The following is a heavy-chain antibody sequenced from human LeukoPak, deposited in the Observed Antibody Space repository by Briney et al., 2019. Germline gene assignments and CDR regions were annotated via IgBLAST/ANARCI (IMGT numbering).Heavy chain of an antibody. V-gene: IGHV1-2*02. D-gene: IGHD2-2*01. Sequence: ASVKVSCKASGYTFTTYYMHWVRQAPGQGLEWMGWINPNSGGTNYAQKFQGRVTMTRDTSISTAYMELSRLRSDDTAVYYCARDREVVPAAIADYYYGMDVWGQGTTVTVSS. J-gene: IGHJ6*02. CDR3: ARDREVVPAAIADYYYGMDV. CDR1: GYTFTTYY. CDR2: INPNSGGT.